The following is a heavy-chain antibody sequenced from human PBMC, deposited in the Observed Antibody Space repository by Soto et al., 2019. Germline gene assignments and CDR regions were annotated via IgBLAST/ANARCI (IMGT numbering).Heavy chain of an antibody. D-gene: IGHD6-13*01. CDR1: GFSLSNARMC. Sequence: QVTLNESGPVLVKPTETLTLTCTVSGFSLSNARMCVNWIRQPPVKALEWFAHIFSNDEKSSSTSLKSRLTISKDTSKSQVVLTITNMDPVDTATYYCARTSSSWYRGAEYFQHWGQGTLVTVSS. V-gene: IGHV2-26*01. CDR3: ARTSSSWYRGAEYFQH. CDR2: IFSNDEK. J-gene: IGHJ1*01.